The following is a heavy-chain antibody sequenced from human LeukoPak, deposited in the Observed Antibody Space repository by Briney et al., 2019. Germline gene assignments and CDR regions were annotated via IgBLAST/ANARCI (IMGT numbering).Heavy chain of an antibody. J-gene: IGHJ4*02. Sequence: PGGSLRLSCAASGFTFSSYAMSWVRQAPGRGLEWVSTFSGSGGSTHYADSVKGRFTISRDNAKNSLYLQMNSLRAEDTAVYYCASGTRTQINWGQGTLVTVSS. V-gene: IGHV3-23*01. CDR1: GFTFSSYA. CDR2: FSGSGGST. D-gene: IGHD1-14*01. CDR3: ASGTRTQIN.